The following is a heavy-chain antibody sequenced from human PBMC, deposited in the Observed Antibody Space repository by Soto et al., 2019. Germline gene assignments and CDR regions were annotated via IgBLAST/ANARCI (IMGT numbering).Heavy chain of an antibody. CDR1: GFTFSTYW. Sequence: VGSLRLSCAASGFTFSTYWMHWVRQAPGKGLVWVSRIKTDGSVTTYADSVKGRFTISRDNAKNTLYLQMNTLRAEDTAVYYCARDMGGSHDYWGRGTLVTVSS. CDR3: ARDMGGSHDY. D-gene: IGHD3-16*01. CDR2: IKTDGSVT. J-gene: IGHJ4*02. V-gene: IGHV3-74*01.